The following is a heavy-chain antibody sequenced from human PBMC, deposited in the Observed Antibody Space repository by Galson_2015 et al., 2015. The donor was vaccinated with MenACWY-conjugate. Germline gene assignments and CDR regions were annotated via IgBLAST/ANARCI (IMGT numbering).Heavy chain of an antibody. CDR3: AKDRRTSGWELRPPFDY. CDR1: GFTFNNFA. Sequence: SLRLSCAASGFTFNNFAMSWVRQAPGKGLEWVSTITGSGGSTYYADPRKGRFTISRDNSKNTLSSQMTRLRTDDTAVYYCAKDRRTSGWELRPPFDYWGQGTLVTVSS. V-gene: IGHV3-23*01. D-gene: IGHD6-19*01. CDR2: ITGSGGST. J-gene: IGHJ4*02.